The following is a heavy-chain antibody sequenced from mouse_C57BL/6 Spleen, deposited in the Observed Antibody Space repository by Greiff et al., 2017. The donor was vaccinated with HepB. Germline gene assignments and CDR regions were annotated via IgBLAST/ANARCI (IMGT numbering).Heavy chain of an antibody. CDR1: GFAFSDYG. D-gene: IGHD2-4*01. CDR2: ISSGSSTI. J-gene: IGHJ3*01. V-gene: IGHV5-17*01. Sequence: EVKLVESGGGLVKPGGSLKLSCAASGFAFSDYGMHWVRQAPEKGLEWVAYISSGSSTIYYADTVKGRFTISRDNAKNTLFLQMTSLRSEDTAMYYCAREGYDYPWFAYWGQGTLVTVSA. CDR3: AREGYDYPWFAY.